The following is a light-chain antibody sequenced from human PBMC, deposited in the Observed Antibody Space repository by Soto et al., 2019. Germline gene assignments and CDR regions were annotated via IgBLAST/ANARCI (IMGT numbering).Light chain of an antibody. CDR3: CSYAGSSTSVV. CDR2: EGS. CDR1: SSDVGSYNL. J-gene: IGLJ2*01. V-gene: IGLV2-23*01. Sequence: QSVLTQPASVSGSPGQSITISCTGTSSDVGSYNLVSWYQQHPGKPPKLMIYEGSKRPSGVSNRFSGSKSGNTASLTISGLQAEDEADYYCCSYAGSSTSVVFGGGTQLTVL.